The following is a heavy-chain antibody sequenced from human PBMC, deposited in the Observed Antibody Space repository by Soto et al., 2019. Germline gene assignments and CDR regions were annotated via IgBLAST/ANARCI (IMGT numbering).Heavy chain of an antibody. J-gene: IGHJ4*02. CDR3: ARLMGAATGADY. CDR2: IYPGDSDT. V-gene: IGHV5-51*01. CDR1: GYRFTSYW. Sequence: GEPLKISCQGSGYRFTSYWIGWVRQMPGEGLEWMGIIYPGDSDTRYSPSFQGQVTISADKSISIAYLQWSSLKASDTAMYYCARLMGAATGADYWGQGTLVTVSS. D-gene: IGHD2-8*02.